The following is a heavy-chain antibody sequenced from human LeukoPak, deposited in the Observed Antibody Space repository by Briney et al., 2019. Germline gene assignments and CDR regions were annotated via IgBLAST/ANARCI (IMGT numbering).Heavy chain of an antibody. CDR3: ARWYYGSGSWVLDY. CDR1: GFTFSNHW. J-gene: IGHJ4*02. D-gene: IGHD3-10*01. Sequence: PGESLRLSCAASGFTFSNHWMTWVRQAPGKGLEWVANIKTDGSETRYVDSLKGRITISRDNAKNSLYLQMNSLSAVDTAMYYCARWYYGSGSWVLDYWGQGTLVTVSS. V-gene: IGHV3-7*05. CDR2: IKTDGSET.